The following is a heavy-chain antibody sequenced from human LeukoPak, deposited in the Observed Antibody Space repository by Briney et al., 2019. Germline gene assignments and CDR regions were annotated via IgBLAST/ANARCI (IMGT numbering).Heavy chain of an antibody. CDR3: ARHGGYSGDDLFDF. J-gene: IGHJ4*02. CDR2: IYHSETT. Sequence: KTSETLSLTCAVSGYSISSGYYWGWIRQPPGKGLEWIGSIYHSETTYYNPSLKSRVTVSVDTSKNQFSLNLSSVTAADTAVYYCARHGGYSGDDLFDFWGQGTLVTVSS. CDR1: GYSISSGYY. V-gene: IGHV4-38-2*01. D-gene: IGHD5-12*01.